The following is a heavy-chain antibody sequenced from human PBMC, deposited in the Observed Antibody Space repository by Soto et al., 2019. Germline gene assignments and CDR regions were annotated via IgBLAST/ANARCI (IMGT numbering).Heavy chain of an antibody. CDR1: GDSISRYY. V-gene: IGHV4-4*07. Sequence: QVQLQESGPGLVKPSETLSLTCSISGDSISRYYWSWIRQSAGKGLEWIGRTYISGDTNYNPSLKGRVTMSVTTSKNQLSLKLSSVTAADTAVYYCAREYTETVDGPTPYYFDYWGQGTPVTVSS. CDR2: TYISGDT. D-gene: IGHD6-19*01. CDR3: AREYTETVDGPTPYYFDY. J-gene: IGHJ4*02.